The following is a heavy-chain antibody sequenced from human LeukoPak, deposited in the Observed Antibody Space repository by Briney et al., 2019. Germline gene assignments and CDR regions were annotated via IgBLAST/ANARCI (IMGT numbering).Heavy chain of an antibody. Sequence: PGGSLRLSCAASGFTFSSYAMSWLRQAPGKGLEWVSAIDGSGGSTYYADSVKGRFTISRDNSKNTLYLQMNSLRAEDTAVYYCAKDPMVRGVIPLYSDYWGQGALVAVSS. CDR3: AKDPMVRGVIPLYSDY. CDR2: IDGSGGST. D-gene: IGHD3-10*01. CDR1: GFTFSSYA. V-gene: IGHV3-23*01. J-gene: IGHJ4*02.